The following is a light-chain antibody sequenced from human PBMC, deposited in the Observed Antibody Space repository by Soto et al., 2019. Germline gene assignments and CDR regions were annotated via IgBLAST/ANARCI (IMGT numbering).Light chain of an antibody. CDR1: SSDGGDYKY. V-gene: IGLV2-14*01. J-gene: IGLJ1*01. CDR3: SSYTTTSTV. CDR2: EVA. Sequence: QSALAQPASVSGSPGQSITIPCTGTSSDGGDYKYVSWYQHHPGTAPKLIIYEVANRPSGVSVRFSGSKSGNTASLTISGLLPEDEADYYCSSYTTTSTVFGPGTKVTVL.